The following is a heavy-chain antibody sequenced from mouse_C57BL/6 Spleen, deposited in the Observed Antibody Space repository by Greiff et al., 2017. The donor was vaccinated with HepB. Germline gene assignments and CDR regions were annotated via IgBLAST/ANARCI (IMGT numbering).Heavy chain of an antibody. CDR2: IDPSDSYT. CDR1: GYTFTSYW. Sequence: QVQLQQPGAELVMPGASVKLSCKASGYTFTSYWMHWVKQRPGQGLEWIGEIDPSDSYTNYNQKFKGKSTLTVDKSYSTAYMQLSSLTSEDSAVYYCATPYYGSWYFDVWGTGTTVTVSS. J-gene: IGHJ1*03. CDR3: ATPYYGSWYFDV. D-gene: IGHD1-1*01. V-gene: IGHV1-69*01.